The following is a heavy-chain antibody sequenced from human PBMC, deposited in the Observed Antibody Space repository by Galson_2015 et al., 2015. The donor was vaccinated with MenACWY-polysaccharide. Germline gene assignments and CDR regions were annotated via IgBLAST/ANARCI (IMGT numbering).Heavy chain of an antibody. CDR1: GFTFSSSA. CDR2: ISGSGGNT. CDR3: AKAYIVVIPDAAYNC. D-gene: IGHD2-2*01. Sequence: SLRLSCAASGFTFSSSAMSWVRQAPGKGLEWVSGISGSGGNTYYADSVKGRFTISRDNSKSTLYLQMNSLRAEDTAVYYCAKAYIVVIPDAAYNCWGPGTLVPVSS. J-gene: IGHJ4*02. V-gene: IGHV3-23*01.